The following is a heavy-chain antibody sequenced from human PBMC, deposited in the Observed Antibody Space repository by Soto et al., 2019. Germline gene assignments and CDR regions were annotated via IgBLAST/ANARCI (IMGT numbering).Heavy chain of an antibody. D-gene: IGHD3-22*01. CDR3: ARDRYFYDSRGYYRTLDS. CDR1: GGSFSNDY. J-gene: IGHJ5*01. Sequence: QVQLQESGPGLVKPSETLSLSCFISGGSFSNDYWTWIRQSPGKGLEWIGYIFHTGITDYNPSVKSRVTISIDKSRNLFSLNLTSVTAADTAVYCCARDRYFYDSRGYYRTLDSWGQGTLVTVSS. CDR2: IFHTGIT. V-gene: IGHV4-59*01.